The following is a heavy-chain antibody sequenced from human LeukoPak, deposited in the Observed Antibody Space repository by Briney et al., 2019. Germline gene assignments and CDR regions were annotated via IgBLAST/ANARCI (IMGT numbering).Heavy chain of an antibody. D-gene: IGHD6-19*01. Sequence: GASVKVSCKASGYTFTSHAMNWVRQAPGQGLEWMGWINTNTGNPTYAQGFTGRFVFSLDTSVSTAYLQISSLKAEDTAVYYCARVEAGYSSGWYRGHGMDVWGQGTTVTVSS. J-gene: IGHJ6*02. V-gene: IGHV7-4-1*02. CDR1: GYTFTSHA. CDR2: INTNTGNP. CDR3: ARVEAGYSSGWYRGHGMDV.